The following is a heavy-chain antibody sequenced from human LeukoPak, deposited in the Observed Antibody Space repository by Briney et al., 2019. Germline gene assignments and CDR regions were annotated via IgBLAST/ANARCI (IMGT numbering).Heavy chain of an antibody. CDR2: IYYSGST. J-gene: IGHJ5*02. V-gene: IGHV4-59*01. CDR1: GGSISSYY. CDR3: AGGYYDVLTGLSWFDP. D-gene: IGHD3-9*01. Sequence: SETLSLTCTVSGGSISSYYWGWIRQPPGKGLEWIGYIYYSGSTDYNPSLKSRVTISVDTSKNQFSLKLRSVTAADTAVYYCAGGYYDVLTGLSWFDPWGQGTLVTVSS.